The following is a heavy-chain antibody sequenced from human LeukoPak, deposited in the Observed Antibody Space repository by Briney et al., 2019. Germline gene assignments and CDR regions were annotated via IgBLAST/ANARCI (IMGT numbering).Heavy chain of an antibody. CDR2: INPDGSTT. CDR1: GFTFSTYW. CDR3: VRYGASHEQFDY. V-gene: IGHV3-74*01. J-gene: IGHJ4*02. D-gene: IGHD4/OR15-4a*01. Sequence: GGCLRLSCAASGFTFSTYWMYWVRQDPGKGLVWVSRINPDGSTTNYADSVEGRFTMSRDNAKNTLYLQMNSLRAEDTAVYYCVRYGASHEQFDYWGQGTLVTVSS.